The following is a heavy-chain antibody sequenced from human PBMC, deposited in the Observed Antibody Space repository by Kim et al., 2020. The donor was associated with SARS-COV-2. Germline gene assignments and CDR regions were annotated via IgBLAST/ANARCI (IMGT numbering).Heavy chain of an antibody. CDR3: ARGDMVRGVSPRADS. Sequence: DSVKGRFNIARDNAKNTLYLQMNGLGAEETAVYYCARGDMVRGVSPRADSWGQGTLVTVSS. D-gene: IGHD3-10*01. J-gene: IGHJ4*02. V-gene: IGHV3-21*01.